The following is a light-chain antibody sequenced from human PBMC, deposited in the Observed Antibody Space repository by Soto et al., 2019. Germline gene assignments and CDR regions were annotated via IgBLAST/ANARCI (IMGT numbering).Light chain of an antibody. V-gene: IGLV2-14*01. CDR3: SSYTSATTYV. Sequence: QSVLTQPASVSGSPGQSITISCTGTSSDVGAYNYDSWYQQYPGEAPKVIIYDDSHRPAGVSNRFSGSKSGNTASLTISGLQTQDEADYYCSSYTSATTYVFGTGTKVT. CDR2: DDS. J-gene: IGLJ1*01. CDR1: SSDVGAYNY.